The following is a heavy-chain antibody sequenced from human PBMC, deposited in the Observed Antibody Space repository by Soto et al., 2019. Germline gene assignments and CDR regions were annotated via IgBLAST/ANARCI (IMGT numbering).Heavy chain of an antibody. J-gene: IGHJ6*03. CDR3: ARVAQRYQLLSYYYYYYMDV. D-gene: IGHD2-2*01. CDR1: GFTFSSYA. V-gene: IGHV3-64*01. Sequence: GGSPRLSCAASGFTFSSYAMHWVRQAPGKGLEYVSAISSNGGSTYYANSVKGRFTISRDNSKNTLYLQMGSLRAEDMAVYYCARVAQRYQLLSYYYYYYMDVWGKGTKVTVSS. CDR2: ISSNGGST.